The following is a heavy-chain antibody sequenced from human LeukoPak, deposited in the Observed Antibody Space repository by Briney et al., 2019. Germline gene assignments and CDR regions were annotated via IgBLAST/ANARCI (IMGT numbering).Heavy chain of an antibody. D-gene: IGHD3-22*01. J-gene: IGHJ3*02. CDR1: GFTFSNYG. CDR2: ISGSGGST. V-gene: IGHV3-23*01. CDR3: AKDQDKWSSGSAFDI. Sequence: PGGSLRLSCAASGFTFSNYGMSWVRQAPGKGLEWVSAISGSGGSTYYADSVKGRFTISRDNSKNTLYLQMNSLRAEDTAVYYCAKDQDKWSSGSAFDIWGQGTMVTVSS.